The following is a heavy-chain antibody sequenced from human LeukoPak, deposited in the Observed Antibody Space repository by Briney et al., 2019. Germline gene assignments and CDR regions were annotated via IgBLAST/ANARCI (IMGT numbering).Heavy chain of an antibody. CDR3: ASAYSGSYQD. D-gene: IGHD1-26*01. CDR2: IDPSDSYI. J-gene: IGHJ4*02. Sequence: GESLKISCKGSGYSFTSHWISWVRQMPGKGLEWMGRIDPSDSYINYSPSFQGHVTISADKSITTAYLQWSSLKASDTAIHYCASAYSGSYQDWGQGTLVTVSS. CDR1: GYSFTSHW. V-gene: IGHV5-10-1*01.